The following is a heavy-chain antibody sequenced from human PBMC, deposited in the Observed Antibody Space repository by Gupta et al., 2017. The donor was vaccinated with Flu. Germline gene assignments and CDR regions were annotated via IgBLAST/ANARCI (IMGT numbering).Heavy chain of an antibody. V-gene: IGHV4-59*01. D-gene: IGHD1-26*01. CDR3: ARDLLYYYNDA. J-gene: IGHJ5*02. CDR2: IYYRGGA. Sequence: VRQPPGKGRDWIGYIYYRGGANYNPSLKSQDTMSVDMSKNQFSLRLTSVTTADTAVYDCARDLLYYYNDAWGQGTLVTVSS.